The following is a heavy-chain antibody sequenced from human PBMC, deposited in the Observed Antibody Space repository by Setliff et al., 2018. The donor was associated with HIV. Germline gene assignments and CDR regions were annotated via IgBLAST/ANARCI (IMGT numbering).Heavy chain of an antibody. CDR3: ARLNQQWLVRDSGSNWFDP. V-gene: IGHV4-59*08. J-gene: IGHJ5*02. CDR1: GASISSFY. Sequence: SETLSLTCTVSGASISSFYWSWIRQPPGKGLDWIGYIYYSGSTNYNPSLKSRVTMSVDTSKNRFSLKLNSVTAADTAVYYCARLNQQWLVRDSGSNWFDPWGQGILVTSPQ. CDR2: IYYSGST. D-gene: IGHD6-19*01.